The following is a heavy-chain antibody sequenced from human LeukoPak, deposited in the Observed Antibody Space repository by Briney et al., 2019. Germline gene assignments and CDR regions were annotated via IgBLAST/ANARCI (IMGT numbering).Heavy chain of an antibody. J-gene: IGHJ4*02. CDR3: ARVIATFQAYYFDY. V-gene: IGHV1-69*13. D-gene: IGHD3-16*01. CDR1: GGTFDSYA. Sequence: SVRVYCKASGGTFDSYAISCLRQAPGQWLEWMGGIIPIFGTANYAQKFQGRVTITADESTSTAYMELSSLRSEDTAVYYCARVIATFQAYYFDYWGQGTPVTVSS. CDR2: IIPIFGTA.